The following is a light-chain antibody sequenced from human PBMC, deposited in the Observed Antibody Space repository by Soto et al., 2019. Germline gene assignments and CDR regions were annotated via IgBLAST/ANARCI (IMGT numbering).Light chain of an antibody. Sequence: QTVVTQEPSFSVSPGGTVTLTCALSSGSVSSSNSPSWYQQTPGQAPRTLIYSTNTRSSGVPDRFSGSILGNKAALTITGTQADDESDYYCGLYMGSGTWLFVGGTQLTVL. CDR2: STN. CDR3: GLYMGSGTWL. CDR1: SGSVSSSNS. J-gene: IGLJ3*02. V-gene: IGLV8-61*01.